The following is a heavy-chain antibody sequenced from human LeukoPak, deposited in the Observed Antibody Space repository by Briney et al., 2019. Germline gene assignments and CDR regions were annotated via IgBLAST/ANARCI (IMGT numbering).Heavy chain of an antibody. D-gene: IGHD3-22*01. V-gene: IGHV3-9*01. CDR3: AKSKTYYYDSRGSNFDC. J-gene: IGHJ4*02. Sequence: PGRSLRLSCAASGLTFDDYAIHWVRQAPGKGLEWVSAITWNSGSIGYADSVKGRFTISRDNAKNSLYLQMNSLRAEDTALYYCAKSKTYYYDSRGSNFDCWGQGTLVTVSS. CDR2: ITWNSGSI. CDR1: GLTFDDYA.